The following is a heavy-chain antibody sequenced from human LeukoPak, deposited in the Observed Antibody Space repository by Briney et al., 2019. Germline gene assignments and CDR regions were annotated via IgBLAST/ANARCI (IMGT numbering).Heavy chain of an antibody. CDR3: VSGHYNVY. CDR1: AFSISNYW. J-gene: IGHJ4*02. CDR2: IKEDGSEK. V-gene: IGHV3-7*01. Sequence: QAGGSLRLSCVVSAFSISNYWMNWVRQGPGKGLEWVANIKEDGSEKYYVGSVKGRFTISRDNAKNSVYLQMNSLRADDTAVYYCVSGHYNVYRSQGTLVTVSS.